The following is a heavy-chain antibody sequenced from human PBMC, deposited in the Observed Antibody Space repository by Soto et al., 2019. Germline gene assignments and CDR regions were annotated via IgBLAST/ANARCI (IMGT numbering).Heavy chain of an antibody. V-gene: IGHV4-59*01. CDR2: IYYSGST. J-gene: IGHJ4*01. CDR3: ARGETARASPLAY. Sequence: PSETLSLTCTVSGDSINTYYWSWIRQPPGKGLEWIGYIYYSGSTYYNPSLESRVTISVDTSKNQFSLKLNSVTAADTAVYYCARGETARASPLAYCGHGTLVTVSS. D-gene: IGHD1-26*01. CDR1: GDSINTYY.